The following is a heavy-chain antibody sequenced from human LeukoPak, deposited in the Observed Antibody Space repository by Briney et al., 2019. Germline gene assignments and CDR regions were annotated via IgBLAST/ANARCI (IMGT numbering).Heavy chain of an antibody. V-gene: IGHV4-59*12. CDR3: ARDPYSSSLNAFDI. D-gene: IGHD6-13*01. CDR2: IYYSGST. CDR1: GGSISSYY. Sequence: SETLSLTCTVSGGSISSYYWSWIRQPPGKGLEWIGYIYYSGSTNYNPSLKSRVTISVDTSKNQFSLKLSSVTAADTAVYYCARDPYSSSLNAFDIWGQGTMVTVSS. J-gene: IGHJ3*02.